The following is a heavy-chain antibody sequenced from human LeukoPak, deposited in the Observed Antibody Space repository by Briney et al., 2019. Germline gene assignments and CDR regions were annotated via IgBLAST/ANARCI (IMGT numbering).Heavy chain of an antibody. Sequence: SETLSLTCSVSGGSISSYYWSWIRQPPGKGLEWIGYIFYSGSTNYNPSLKSRVTISVDTSKNQFSLKVSSVTAADTAVYYCARVPYYYYYGMDVWGQGITVTVSS. CDR1: GGSISSYY. CDR2: IFYSGST. CDR3: ARVPYYYYYGMDV. J-gene: IGHJ6*02. V-gene: IGHV4-59*01.